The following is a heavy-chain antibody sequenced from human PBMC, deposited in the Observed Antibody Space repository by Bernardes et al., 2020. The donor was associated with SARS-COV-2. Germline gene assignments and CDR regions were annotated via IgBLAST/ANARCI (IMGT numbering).Heavy chain of an antibody. CDR3: ARDEGLYYDFWSGRRPPEYYFDY. V-gene: IGHV1-2*02. CDR2: INPNSGGT. CDR1: GYTFTGYY. D-gene: IGHD3-3*01. J-gene: IGHJ4*02. Sequence: ASVKVSCKASGYTFTGYYMHWVRQAPGQGLEWMGWINPNSGGTNYAQKFQGRVTMTRDTSISTAYMELSRLRSDDTAVYYCARDEGLYYDFWSGRRPPEYYFDYWGQGTLVTVSS.